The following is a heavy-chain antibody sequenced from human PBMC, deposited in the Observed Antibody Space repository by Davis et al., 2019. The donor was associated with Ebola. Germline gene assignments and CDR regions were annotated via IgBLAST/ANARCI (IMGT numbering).Heavy chain of an antibody. Sequence: MPSETLSLTCTVSGFSISRAYYWGWIRQPPGKGLECIGLMYYRGDTYYSPSLKSRVTISVDMSKNQFPLKLNSVTAADTAVYYCATLRDGYRPFDYWGQGALVTVSS. J-gene: IGHJ4*02. CDR3: ATLRDGYRPFDY. CDR2: MYYRGDT. CDR1: GFSISRAYY. D-gene: IGHD5-24*01. V-gene: IGHV4-38-2*02.